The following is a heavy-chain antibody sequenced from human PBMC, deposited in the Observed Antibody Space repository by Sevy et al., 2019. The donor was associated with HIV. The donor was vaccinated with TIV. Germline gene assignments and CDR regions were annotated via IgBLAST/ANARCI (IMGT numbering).Heavy chain of an antibody. V-gene: IGHV3-7*01. CDR1: GFTFSSYW. CDR3: ARDKTYYDSSGYYYYYYGMDV. J-gene: IGHJ6*02. CDR2: IKQDGSEK. Sequence: GGSLRLSCAASGFTFSSYWMSWVRQAPGKGLEWVANIKQDGSEKYYVDSVKGRFTISRDNATNSLYLQMNSLRAEDTAVYYCARDKTYYDSSGYYYYYYGMDVWGQGTTVTVSS. D-gene: IGHD3-22*01.